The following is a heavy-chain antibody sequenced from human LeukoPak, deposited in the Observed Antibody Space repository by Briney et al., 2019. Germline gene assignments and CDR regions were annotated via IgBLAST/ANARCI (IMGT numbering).Heavy chain of an antibody. D-gene: IGHD7-27*01. Sequence: GGSLRLSCAASGFTFSTYSMNWVRQAPGKGLEWVSYISYSSSAIYYADSVKGRFTISRDNAKNSLYLQMGSLRAEDMAVYYCARETTGEAALDIWGQGTMVTVSS. J-gene: IGHJ3*02. CDR1: GFTFSTYS. CDR2: ISYSSSAI. V-gene: IGHV3-48*01. CDR3: ARETTGEAALDI.